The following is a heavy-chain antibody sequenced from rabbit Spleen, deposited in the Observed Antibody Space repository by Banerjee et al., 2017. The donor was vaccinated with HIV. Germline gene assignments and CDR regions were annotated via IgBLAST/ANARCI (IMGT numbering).Heavy chain of an antibody. D-gene: IGHD4-2*01. CDR1: GLSFSSSYY. J-gene: IGHJ6*01. CDR2: IYAGSSGST. Sequence: QSLEEYGGDLVKPGASLTLPCTASGLSFSSSYYMCWVRQAPGKGLEWIACIYAGSSGSTYSATWAKGRFTISKTSSTTVTLQMTSLTVADTATYFCARDAGTSFSTYGMDLWGQGTLVTVS. V-gene: IGHV1S40*01. CDR3: ARDAGTSFSTYGMDL.